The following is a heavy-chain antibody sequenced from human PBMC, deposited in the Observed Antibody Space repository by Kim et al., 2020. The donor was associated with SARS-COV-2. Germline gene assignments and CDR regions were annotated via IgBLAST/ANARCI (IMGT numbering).Heavy chain of an antibody. Sequence: GGSLRLSCAASGFTFSSYAMSWVRQAPGKGLEWVSAISGSGGSTYYADSVKGRFTISRDNSKNTLYLQMNSLRAEDTAVYYCAKATVPDTATGWPPGYFDYWGQGTLVTVSS. CDR1: GFTFSSYA. V-gene: IGHV3-23*01. J-gene: IGHJ4*02. D-gene: IGHD5-18*01. CDR2: ISGSGGST. CDR3: AKATVPDTATGWPPGYFDY.